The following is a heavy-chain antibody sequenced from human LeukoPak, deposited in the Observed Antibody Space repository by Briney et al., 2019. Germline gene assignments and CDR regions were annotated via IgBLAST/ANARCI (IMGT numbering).Heavy chain of an antibody. CDR1: GFTFSSYA. D-gene: IGHD1-26*01. Sequence: GGSLRLSCAASGFTFSSYAMSWVRQAPGKGLEWVSAISGSGGSTYYADSVKGRFTISRDNSKNTLYLQMNSLRAEDTALYYCAKALVGATFYYYGMDVWGQGTTVTVSS. CDR3: AKALVGATFYYYGMDV. CDR2: ISGSGGST. J-gene: IGHJ6*02. V-gene: IGHV3-23*01.